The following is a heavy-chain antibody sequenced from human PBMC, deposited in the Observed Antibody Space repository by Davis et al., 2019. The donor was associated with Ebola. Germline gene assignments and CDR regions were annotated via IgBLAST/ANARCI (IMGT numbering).Heavy chain of an antibody. J-gene: IGHJ4*02. D-gene: IGHD3-16*02. V-gene: IGHV4-34*01. CDR1: GGSFSGYY. CDR3: ARGGSYRPYYFDY. Sequence: SQTLSLTCGVYGGSFSGYYWNWIRQSPGKGLEWIGEINHSGSTNYNPSLKSRVTISVDTSKNQFSLKLSSVTAADTAVYYCARGGSYRPYYFDYWGQGTLVSVSS. CDR2: INHSGST.